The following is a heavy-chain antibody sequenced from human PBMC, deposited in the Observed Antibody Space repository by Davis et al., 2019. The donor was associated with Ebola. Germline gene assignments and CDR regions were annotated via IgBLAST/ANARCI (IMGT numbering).Heavy chain of an antibody. V-gene: IGHV3-30-3*01. CDR3: ASPPGRIQLWSGMNV. CDR2: ISYDGSNK. D-gene: IGHD5-18*01. Sequence: PGGSLRLSCAASGFTFSSYAMHWVRQAPGKGLEWVAVISYDGSNKYYADSVKGRFTISRDNSKNTLYLQMNSLRAEDTAVYYCASPPGRIQLWSGMNVWGQGTTVTVSS. J-gene: IGHJ6*02. CDR1: GFTFSSYA.